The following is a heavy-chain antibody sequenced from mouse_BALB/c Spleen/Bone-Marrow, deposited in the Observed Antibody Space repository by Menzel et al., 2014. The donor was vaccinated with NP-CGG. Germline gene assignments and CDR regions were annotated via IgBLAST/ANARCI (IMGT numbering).Heavy chain of an antibody. CDR2: IRSKSNNYAT. J-gene: IGHJ3*01. CDR1: GFTFKTYA. CDR3: VRRESDNYGGFAS. Sequence: EVQLQQSGGGLVQPKGSLKLSYAASGFTFKTYAMNWVRQAPGKGLEWVARIRSKSNNYATYYVDSVKNRFTISRDDPQNMLYLQMNNLKTEDTAMYYCVRRESDNYGGFASWGQGTLVTVSA. V-gene: IGHV10-1*02. D-gene: IGHD1-1*01.